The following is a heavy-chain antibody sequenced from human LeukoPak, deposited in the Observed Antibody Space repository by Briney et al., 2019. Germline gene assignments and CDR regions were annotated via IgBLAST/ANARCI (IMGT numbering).Heavy chain of an antibody. J-gene: IGHJ3*02. CDR3: ARSSWYRIVSSAFDI. CDR1: GFTFDDYA. CDR2: ISWNSGSI. V-gene: IGHV3-9*01. Sequence: GGSLRLSCAASGFTFDDYAMHWVRHAPVKGLERVSGISWNSGSIGYADSVKGRFTISRDNAKNSLYLQMNSLRAEDTALYYCARSSWYRIVSSAFDIWGQGTMVTVSS. D-gene: IGHD6-13*01.